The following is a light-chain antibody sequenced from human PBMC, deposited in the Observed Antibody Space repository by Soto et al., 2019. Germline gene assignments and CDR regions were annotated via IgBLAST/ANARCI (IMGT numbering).Light chain of an antibody. CDR3: QSYDSSLSGRVV. Sequence: QPVLTQPPSVSGAPGQRVTISCTGSSSNIGAGYDVHWYQQLPRTAPKLLIYGNNNRPSGVPDRFSGSKSGTSASLAITGLQAEDEADYYCQSYDSSLSGRVVFGGGTKLTVL. CDR2: GNN. CDR1: SSNIGAGYD. J-gene: IGLJ2*01. V-gene: IGLV1-40*01.